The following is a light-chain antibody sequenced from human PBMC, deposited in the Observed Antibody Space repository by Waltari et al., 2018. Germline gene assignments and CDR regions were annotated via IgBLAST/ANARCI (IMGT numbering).Light chain of an antibody. CDR3: QQYNNWPYT. CDR1: QSVRSN. J-gene: IGKJ2*01. CDR2: GAS. V-gene: IGKV3-15*01. Sequence: EIVMTQSPATLSVSPGERATLSCRASQSVRSNLAWYQQNTGQAPRLLIYGASTRATGIPARFSGSGSGTEFTLTISSMQSEDFAVYYCQQYNNWPYTFGQGTKLEIK.